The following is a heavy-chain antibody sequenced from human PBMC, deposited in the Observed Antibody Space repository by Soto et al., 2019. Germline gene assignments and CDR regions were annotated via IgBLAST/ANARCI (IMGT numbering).Heavy chain of an antibody. Sequence: QVQLQESGPGLVKPSGTLSLTCAVSGVSISSHDWWTWVRQPPGKGLEWIGESHQSGSTAYNSSLESRVPLEVETSRNQFSLKLRAVTVADTAVYSCATRDNSRFYWGQGTLVTVSS. D-gene: IGHD6-13*01. V-gene: IGHV4-4*02. CDR1: GVSISSHDW. CDR2: SHQSGST. CDR3: ATRDNSRFY. J-gene: IGHJ4*02.